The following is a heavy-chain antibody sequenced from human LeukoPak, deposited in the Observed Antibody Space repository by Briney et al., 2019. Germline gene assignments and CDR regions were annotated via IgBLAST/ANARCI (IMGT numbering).Heavy chain of an antibody. D-gene: IGHD2-2*01. V-gene: IGHV1-18*01. CDR2: ISAYNGNT. CDR1: GYTFTSYG. J-gene: IGHJ4*02. Sequence: GASVKVSCKASGYTFTSYGISWVRQAPGQGLEWMGWISAYNGNTNNAQKLQGRVTMTTDTSTSTAYMELRSLRSDDTAVYYCARDRYCSSTSCYDFWGYYFDYWGQGTLVTVSS. CDR3: ARDRYCSSTSCYDFWGYYFDY.